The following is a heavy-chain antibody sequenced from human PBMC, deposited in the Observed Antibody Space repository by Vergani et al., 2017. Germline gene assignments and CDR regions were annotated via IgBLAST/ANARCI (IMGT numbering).Heavy chain of an antibody. V-gene: IGHV3-21*04. J-gene: IGHJ6*03. D-gene: IGHD4-11*01. CDR1: GFTFSSYA. Sequence: EVQLLESGGGLVQPGGSLRLSCAASGFTFSSYAMNWVRQAPGKGLEWVSSISSSSSSIYYADSVKGRFTISRDNAKNSLYLQMNSLRAEDTAVYYCAKKARATVTTSYYYYYMDVWGKGTTVTVSS. CDR3: AKKARATVTTSYYYYYMDV. CDR2: ISSSSSSI.